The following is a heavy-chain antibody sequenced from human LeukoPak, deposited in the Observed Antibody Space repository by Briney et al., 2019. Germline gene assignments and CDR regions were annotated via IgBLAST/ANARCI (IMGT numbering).Heavy chain of an antibody. J-gene: IGHJ6*03. CDR2: MSPNSGNT. D-gene: IGHD1-14*01. CDR1: GYTFTSYD. CDR3: AKAGTGTTFYYHMDV. Sequence: ASVTVSCKASGYTFTSYDINWVRQATGQGLEGMGWMSPNSGNTGYAQKFQGRVSMTRDTSIRTAYMELSSLRSEDTAVYYCAKAGTGTTFYYHMDVWGKGTTVTVSS. V-gene: IGHV1-8*01.